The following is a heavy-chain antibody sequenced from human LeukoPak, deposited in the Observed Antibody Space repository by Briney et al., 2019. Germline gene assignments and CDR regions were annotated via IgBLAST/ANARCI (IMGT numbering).Heavy chain of an antibody. CDR3: ARDVDTAFGTLDY. D-gene: IGHD5-18*01. J-gene: IGHJ4*02. CDR2: INPSGGST. V-gene: IGHV1-46*01. Sequence: ASVKVSCKASGYTITNNYMHWVRQAPGQGLEWMGIINPSGGSTSYAQKFQGRVTMTRDMSTSTVYMELSSLRSEDTAVYYCARDVDTAFGTLDYWGQGTLVTVSS. CDR1: GYTITNNY.